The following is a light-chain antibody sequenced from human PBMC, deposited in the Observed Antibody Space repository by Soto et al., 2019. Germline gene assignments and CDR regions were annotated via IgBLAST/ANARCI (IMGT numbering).Light chain of an antibody. CDR2: DVN. Sequence: QPVLTQPRSVSGSPGQSVTISCTGTSSDVGSYNYISWYQQHPGKAPKRLIYDVNGRPSGVPDRFSGSKSGDTASLTISGLQAEDEADYYCCSHAASYTWVFGEGTKLTVL. CDR1: SSDVGSYNY. V-gene: IGLV2-11*01. CDR3: CSHAASYTWV. J-gene: IGLJ3*02.